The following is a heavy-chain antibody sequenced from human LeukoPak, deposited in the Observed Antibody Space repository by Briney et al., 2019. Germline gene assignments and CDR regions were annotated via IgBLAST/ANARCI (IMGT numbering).Heavy chain of an antibody. Sequence: PGGSLRLSCAASGFTFSSYWMHWVRQAPGKGLVWVSRIKSDGSSTSYADSVKGRFTISRDNVKNTLYLQMNSLRAEDTAVYYCARDGSSWSNWLDPYGQGTLVTVSS. V-gene: IGHV3-74*01. CDR3: ARDGSSWSNWLDP. CDR2: IKSDGSST. J-gene: IGHJ5*02. CDR1: GFTFSSYW. D-gene: IGHD6-13*01.